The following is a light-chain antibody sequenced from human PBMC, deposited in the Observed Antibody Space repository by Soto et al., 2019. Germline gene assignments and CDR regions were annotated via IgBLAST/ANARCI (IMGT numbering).Light chain of an antibody. CDR3: GLYMGSGISV. CDR2: NTY. J-gene: IGLJ2*01. Sequence: QTVVTQEPSFSVSPGGTVTLTCGLSSGSVSTSYYPSWYQQTPGQAPRTLIYNTYTRSSGVPDRFSASILGDKAALTITGAQADDESYYYCGLYMGSGISVFGGGTKLTVL. CDR1: SGSVSTSYY. V-gene: IGLV8-61*01.